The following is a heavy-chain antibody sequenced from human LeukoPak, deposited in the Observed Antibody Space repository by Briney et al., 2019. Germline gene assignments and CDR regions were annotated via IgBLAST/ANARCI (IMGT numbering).Heavy chain of an antibody. J-gene: IGHJ4*02. D-gene: IGHD3-22*01. CDR3: ARLGPTYYYDSSGYYYFDY. Sequence: PSETLSLTCTVSGGSISSSSYYWGWIRQPPGKGLEWIGSIYYSGSTYYNPSLKSRVTISVDTSKNQFSLKLSSVTAADTAVYYCARLGPTYYYDSSGYYYFDYWGQGTLVTVSS. CDR1: GGSISSSSYY. CDR2: IYYSGST. V-gene: IGHV4-39*07.